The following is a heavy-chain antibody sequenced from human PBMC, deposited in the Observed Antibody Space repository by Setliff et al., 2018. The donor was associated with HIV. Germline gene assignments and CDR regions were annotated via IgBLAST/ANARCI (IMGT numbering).Heavy chain of an antibody. V-gene: IGHV3-9*01. J-gene: IGHJ4*02. CDR3: AKGLRPYKAPPDF. CDR2: ISWNRGTI. CDR1: GFTLDGYA. D-gene: IGHD1-1*01. Sequence: GGSLRLSCVASGFTLDGYAMYWVRQRPGKGLELVSSISWNRGTIGYADSVKGRFTISRDDAKNSLYLQMNSLRPEDSALYYCAKGLRPYKAPPDFWGQGTLVTVSS.